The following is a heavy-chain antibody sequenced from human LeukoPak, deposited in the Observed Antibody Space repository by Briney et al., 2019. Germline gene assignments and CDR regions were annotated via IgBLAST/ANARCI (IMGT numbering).Heavy chain of an antibody. CDR3: ARVSDSSSCDY. J-gene: IGHJ4*02. D-gene: IGHD6-13*01. CDR1: GGSISSSSYY. CDR2: IYYSGST. V-gene: IGHV4-39*07. Sequence: PSETLSLTCTVSGGSISSSSYYWGWIRQPPGKGLEWIGSIYYSGSTYYNPSLKSRVTISVDTSKNQFSLKLSSVTAADTAVYYCARVSDSSSCDYWGQGTLVTVSS.